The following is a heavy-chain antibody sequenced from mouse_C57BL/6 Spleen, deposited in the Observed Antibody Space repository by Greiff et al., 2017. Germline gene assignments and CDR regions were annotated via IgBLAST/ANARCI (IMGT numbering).Heavy chain of an antibody. Sequence: QVQLKQPGAELVRPGTSVKLSCKASGYTFTSYWMHWVKQRPGQGLEWIGVIDPSDSYTNYNQKFKGKATLTVDTSSSTAYMQLSSLTSEDSAVYYCARLGGVLLDVWGTGTTVTVSS. D-gene: IGHD1-1*01. CDR1: GYTFTSYW. CDR3: ARLGGVLLDV. CDR2: IDPSDSYT. V-gene: IGHV1-59*01. J-gene: IGHJ1*03.